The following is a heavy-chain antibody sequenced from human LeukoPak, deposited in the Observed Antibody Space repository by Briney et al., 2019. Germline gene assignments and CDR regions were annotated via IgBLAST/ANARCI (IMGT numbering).Heavy chain of an antibody. CDR3: ARLRRGLGNAFDI. CDR2: IGTAGDT. Sequence: TGGSLRLPCAASGFTLSNYDMHWVRQAPGKGLEWVSGIGTAGDTSYPGSVKGRFTISRENAKNSLYLQMSSLSAGDTALYYCARLRRGLGNAFDIWGQGTMVTVSS. J-gene: IGHJ3*02. CDR1: GFTLSNYD. V-gene: IGHV3-13*04. D-gene: IGHD3-16*01.